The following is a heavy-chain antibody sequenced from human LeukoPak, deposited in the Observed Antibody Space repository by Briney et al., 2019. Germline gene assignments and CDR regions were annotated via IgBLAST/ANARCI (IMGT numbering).Heavy chain of an antibody. CDR2: ISGSGGST. Sequence: PGGSLRLSCAASGFTFSSYAMSWVRQAPGKGLEWVSAISGSGGSTYYADSVKGWFTISRDNSKNTLYLQMNSLRAEDTAVYYCAKDGGGDFWSGYYEAYWGQGTLVTVSS. D-gene: IGHD3-3*01. V-gene: IGHV3-23*01. CDR1: GFTFSSYA. J-gene: IGHJ4*02. CDR3: AKDGGGDFWSGYYEAY.